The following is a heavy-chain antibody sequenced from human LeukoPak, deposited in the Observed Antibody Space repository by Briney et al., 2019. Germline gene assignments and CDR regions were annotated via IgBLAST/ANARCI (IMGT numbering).Heavy chain of an antibody. Sequence: TGGSLRLSCAASGFTFSSYAMSWVRQAPGKGLEWVSAISGSGGSTYYADSVKGRFTISRDNSKKTLYLQMKSLRAEDTAVYYCAKDRVAIFGVVTTHWFDPWGQGTLVTVSS. J-gene: IGHJ5*02. V-gene: IGHV3-23*01. D-gene: IGHD3-3*01. CDR2: ISGSGGST. CDR3: AKDRVAIFGVVTTHWFDP. CDR1: GFTFSSYA.